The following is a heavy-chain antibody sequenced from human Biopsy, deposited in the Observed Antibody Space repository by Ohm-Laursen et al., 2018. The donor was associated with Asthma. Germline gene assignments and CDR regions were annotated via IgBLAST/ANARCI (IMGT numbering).Heavy chain of an antibody. Sequence: SLRLSCATSRFTYETHWVRQAPGKGLEWVAVISYDGRSIYYADSVKGRFTISRDNAKNSLYLQMNSLRDEDTAVYYCARFKRGYSYGYAGVFDYWGQGTLVTVSS. D-gene: IGHD5-18*01. J-gene: IGHJ4*02. CDR1: RFTYE. V-gene: IGHV3-30*04. CDR3: ARFKRGYSYGYAGVFDY. CDR2: ISYDGRSI.